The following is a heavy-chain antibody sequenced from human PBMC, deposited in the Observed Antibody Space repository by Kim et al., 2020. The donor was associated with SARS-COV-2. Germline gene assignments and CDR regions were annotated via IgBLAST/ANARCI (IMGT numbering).Heavy chain of an antibody. V-gene: IGHV4-59*01. D-gene: IGHD3-10*01. CDR3: ARAGGSGSYGAFDI. Sequence: NPSLKSRVTRSVDTSKNQFSLKLSSVTAADTAVYYCARAGGSGSYGAFDIWGQGTMVTVSS. J-gene: IGHJ3*02.